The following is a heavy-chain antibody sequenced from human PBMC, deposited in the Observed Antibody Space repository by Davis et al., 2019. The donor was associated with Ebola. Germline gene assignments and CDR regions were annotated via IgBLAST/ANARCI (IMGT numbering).Heavy chain of an antibody. Sequence: SETLSLTCTVSGGSITSYYWSWIRQLPGKGLEWIGYIYYSGSTNYNPSLKGRVSISADTSKNQFSLKLSSMTAAETAVYYCARQHTSGHMMLFDYWGQGTLVTVSS. V-gene: IGHV4-59*08. J-gene: IGHJ4*02. CDR2: IYYSGST. D-gene: IGHD6-19*01. CDR3: ARQHTSGHMMLFDY. CDR1: GGSITSYY.